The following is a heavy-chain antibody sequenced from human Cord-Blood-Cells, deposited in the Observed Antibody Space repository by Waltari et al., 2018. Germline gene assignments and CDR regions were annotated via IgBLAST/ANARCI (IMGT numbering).Heavy chain of an antibody. CDR3: ARVQSGYFDY. CDR2: INHSGIT. D-gene: IGHD3-10*01. J-gene: IGHJ4*02. Sequence: QVQLQQWGAGLLKPSETLSLTCAVYGGSFSGYYWSWIRQPPGKGLEWIGEINHSGITNYNPSLKSRVTISVDTSKNQFSLKLSSVTAADTAVYYCARVQSGYFDYWGQGTLVTVSS. V-gene: IGHV4-34*01. CDR1: GGSFSGYY.